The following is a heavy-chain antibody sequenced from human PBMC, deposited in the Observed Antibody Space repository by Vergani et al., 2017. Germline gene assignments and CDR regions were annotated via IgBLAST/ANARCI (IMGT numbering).Heavy chain of an antibody. CDR2: IVVGSGNT. D-gene: IGHD4-23*01. J-gene: IGHJ1*01. CDR3: AREGLHGGSSEGFQH. Sequence: QLVQSGAEVKKPGTSVKVSCKASGFTFTSSAVQWVRQARGQRLEWIGWIVVGSGNTNYAQKFQERVTITRDMSTSTAYMELSSLRSEDTAVYYCAREGLHGGSSEGFQHWGQGTLVTVSS. CDR1: GFTFTSSA. V-gene: IGHV1-58*01.